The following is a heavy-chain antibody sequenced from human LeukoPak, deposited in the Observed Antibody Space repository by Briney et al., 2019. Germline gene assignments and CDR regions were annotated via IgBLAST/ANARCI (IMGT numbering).Heavy chain of an antibody. D-gene: IGHD3-22*01. CDR1: GFTFSSYA. Sequence: GGSLRLSWAASGFTFSSYAMSWVRQAPGKGLEWVSAISGSGGSTYYADSVKGRFTISRDNSKNTLYLQMNSLRAEDTAVYYCAKESPSYYYDSSGYYYPDFDYWGQGTLVTVSS. J-gene: IGHJ4*02. V-gene: IGHV3-23*01. CDR3: AKESPSYYYDSSGYYYPDFDY. CDR2: ISGSGGST.